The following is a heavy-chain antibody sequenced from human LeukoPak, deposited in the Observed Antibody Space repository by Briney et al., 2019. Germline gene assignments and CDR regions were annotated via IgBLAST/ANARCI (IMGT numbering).Heavy chain of an antibody. CDR2: ISSSSSYR. CDR1: GFTFSSYS. V-gene: IGHV3-21*01. CDR3: ARASSGWAVDLYYFDY. Sequence: PGGSLRLSCAASGFTFSSYSMNWVRQAPGKGLEWVSSISSSSSYRYYPDSVKGRFTISRDNYKKSLYLQMNSLRAEDTAVYYCARASSGWAVDLYYFDYWGQGTLVTVSS. J-gene: IGHJ4*02. D-gene: IGHD6-19*01.